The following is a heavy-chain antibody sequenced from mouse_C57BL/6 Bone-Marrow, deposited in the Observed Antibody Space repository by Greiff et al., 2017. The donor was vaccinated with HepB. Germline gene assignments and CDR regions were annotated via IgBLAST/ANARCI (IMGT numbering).Heavy chain of an antibody. D-gene: IGHD2-3*01. Sequence: VQLVESGAELVKPGASVKLSCKASGYTFTSYWMHWVKQRPGQGLEWIGMIHPNSGSTNYNEKFKSKATLTVDKSSSTAYMQLSSLTSEDSAVYYCAIRWLLRYYAMDYWGQGTSVTVSS. CDR3: AIRWLLRYYAMDY. CDR2: IHPNSGST. J-gene: IGHJ4*01. V-gene: IGHV1-64*01. CDR1: GYTFTSYW.